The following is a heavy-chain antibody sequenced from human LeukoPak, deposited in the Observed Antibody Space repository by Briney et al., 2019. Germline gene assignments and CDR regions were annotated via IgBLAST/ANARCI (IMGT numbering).Heavy chain of an antibody. CDR2: ISSSSSYI. CDR3: ARMEAVAGRTPL. V-gene: IGHV3-21*01. D-gene: IGHD6-19*01. J-gene: IGHJ4*02. Sequence: GGSLRLPCAASGFTFSSYSMNWVRQAPGKGLEWVSSISSSSSYIYYADSVKGRFTISRDNAKNSLYLQMNSLRAEDTAVYYCARMEAVAGRTPLWGQGTLVTVSS. CDR1: GFTFSSYS.